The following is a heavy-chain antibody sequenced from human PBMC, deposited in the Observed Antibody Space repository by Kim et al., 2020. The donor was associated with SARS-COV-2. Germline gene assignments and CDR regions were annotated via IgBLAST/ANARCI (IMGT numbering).Heavy chain of an antibody. Sequence: SETLSLTCAVYGGSFSGYYWSWIRQPPGKGLEWIGEINHSGSTNYNPSLKSRVTISVDTSKNQFSLKLSSVTAADTAVYYCARVPGDLGGSGSYYNEPFDYWGQGTLVTVSS. CDR2: INHSGST. CDR3: ARVPGDLGGSGSYYNEPFDY. J-gene: IGHJ4*02. V-gene: IGHV4-34*01. CDR1: GGSFSGYY. D-gene: IGHD3-10*01.